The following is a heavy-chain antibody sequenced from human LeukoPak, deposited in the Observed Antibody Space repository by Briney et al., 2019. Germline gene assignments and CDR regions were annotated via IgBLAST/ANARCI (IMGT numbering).Heavy chain of an antibody. CDR2: ISGSGGST. J-gene: IGHJ4*02. CDR1: GFTFSGYG. V-gene: IGHV3-23*01. CDR3: ARGGITIFGVVIHFDY. Sequence: PGGSLRLSCAASGFTFSGYGMSWVRQAPGKGLEWVSAISGSGGSTYYADSVKGRFTISRDNSKNTLYLQMNSLRAEDTALYYCARGGITIFGVVIHFDYWGQGTLVTVSS. D-gene: IGHD3-3*01.